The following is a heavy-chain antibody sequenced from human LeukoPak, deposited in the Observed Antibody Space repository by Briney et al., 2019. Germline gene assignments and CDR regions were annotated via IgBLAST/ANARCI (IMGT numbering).Heavy chain of an antibody. CDR3: ARVRYCSSTSCPRWGFDY. CDR1: GYTFTSYD. Sequence: VASVKVSCKASGYTFTSYDINWVRQATGQGLEWMGWMNPNSGNTGYAQKFQGRVTMTRNTSISTAYMELSSLRSEDTAVYYCARVRYCSSTSCPRWGFDYWGQGTLVTVSS. D-gene: IGHD2-2*01. V-gene: IGHV1-8*01. J-gene: IGHJ4*02. CDR2: MNPNSGNT.